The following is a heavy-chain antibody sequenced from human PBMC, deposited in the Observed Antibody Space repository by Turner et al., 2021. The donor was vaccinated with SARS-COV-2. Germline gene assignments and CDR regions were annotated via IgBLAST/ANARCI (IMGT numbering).Heavy chain of an antibody. V-gene: IGHV4-39*01. CDR3: ARRLVVQGTDDYSYYYGMDV. CDR1: GGSISSSSYY. Sequence: QLQLQESGPGLVKPSETLSVSCTVSGGSISSSSYYWGRIRQPPGKGLGWIGNIYYSGSTYYNPSLKSRVTISVDTSKNQFSLKLSSVTATDTAVYYCARRLVVQGTDDYSYYYGMDVWGQGTTVTVSS. D-gene: IGHD3-22*01. CDR2: IYYSGST. J-gene: IGHJ6*02.